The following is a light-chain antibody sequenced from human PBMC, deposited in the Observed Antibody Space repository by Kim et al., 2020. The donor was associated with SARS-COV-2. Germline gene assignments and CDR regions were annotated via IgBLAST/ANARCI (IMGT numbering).Light chain of an antibody. CDR3: LSYTGSNVYV. CDR1: RSDVGGYNY. Sequence: QSALTQPASVSGSPGQSITISCTGTRSDVGGYNYVSWYQQHSGKAPKLMIYDVTNRPSGVSDRFSGSKSGNTASLTISGLQAEDEADYYCLSYTGSNVYVFGTGTKVTVL. J-gene: IGLJ1*01. V-gene: IGLV2-14*03. CDR2: DVT.